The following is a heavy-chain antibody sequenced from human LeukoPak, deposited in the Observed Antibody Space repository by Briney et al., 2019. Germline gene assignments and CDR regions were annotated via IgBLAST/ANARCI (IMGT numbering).Heavy chain of an antibody. V-gene: IGHV3-23*01. CDR3: AKSPRGGSCWDAFDI. CDR1: GFTFSSYA. D-gene: IGHD2-15*01. J-gene: IGHJ3*02. CDR2: ISGSGGST. Sequence: GGSLRLSCGASGFTFSSYAMSWVRQAPGEALEWVSAISGSGGSTYYADSVKGRFTISRDNSKNTLYLQMNSLRAEDTAVYYCAKSPRGGSCWDAFDIWGQGTMVTVSS.